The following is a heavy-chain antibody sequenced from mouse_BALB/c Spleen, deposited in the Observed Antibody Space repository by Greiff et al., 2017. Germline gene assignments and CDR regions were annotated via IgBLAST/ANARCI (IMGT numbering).Heavy chain of an antibody. CDR2: ISNLAYSI. V-gene: IGHV5-15*02. CDR1: GFTFSDYG. J-gene: IGHJ3*01. Sequence: EVNLVESGGGLVQPGGSRKLSCAASGFTFSDYGMAWVRQAPGKGPEWVAFISNLAYSIYYADTVTGRFTISRENAKNTLYLEMSSLRSEDTAMYYCARDDGYNGFAYWGQGTLVTVSA. CDR3: ARDDGYNGFAY. D-gene: IGHD1-2*01.